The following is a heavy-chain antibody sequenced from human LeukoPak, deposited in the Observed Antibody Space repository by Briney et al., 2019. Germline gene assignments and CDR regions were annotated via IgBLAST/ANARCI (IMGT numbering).Heavy chain of an antibody. D-gene: IGHD1-26*01. CDR2: ITGSDTTA. Sequence: GGSLRLSCAASGFTFSDYYMSWIRQAPGKGLEWVSGITGSDTTAYHAGSVRGRFTISRDDSKNTLYLQMSSLRVDDTAIYYCAKSGASPLYHMDVWGRGATVTVSS. CDR1: GFTFSDYY. V-gene: IGHV3-23*01. J-gene: IGHJ6*03. CDR3: AKSGASPLYHMDV.